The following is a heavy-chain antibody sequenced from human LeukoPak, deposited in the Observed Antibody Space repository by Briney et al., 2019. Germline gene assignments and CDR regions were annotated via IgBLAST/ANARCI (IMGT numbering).Heavy chain of an antibody. J-gene: IGHJ4*02. V-gene: IGHV3-7*03. CDR1: GFTFSAYW. D-gene: IGHD4-23*01. CDR2: IKQDGSDK. Sequence: GGSLRLSCAASGFTFSAYWMSWVRQAPGKGLEWVANIKQDGSDKYYVDSVRGRFTISRDNAKNSLYLQMNSLRAEDTAVYYCARKTVVGSYFDYWGQGTPVTVSS. CDR3: ARKTVVGSYFDY.